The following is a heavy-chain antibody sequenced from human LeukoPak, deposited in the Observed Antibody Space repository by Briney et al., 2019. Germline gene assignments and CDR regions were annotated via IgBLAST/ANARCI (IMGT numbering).Heavy chain of an antibody. Sequence: PRGSLRLSCAASGFTFSSYGMHWVRQAPGKGLEWVAFIRYDGSNKYYADSVKGRFTISRDNSKNTLYLQMNSLRAEDTAVYYCAKDLGTFDYMDVWGKGTTVTVSS. D-gene: IGHD3-16*01. CDR2: IRYDGSNK. CDR1: GFTFSSYG. CDR3: AKDLGTFDYMDV. V-gene: IGHV3-30*02. J-gene: IGHJ6*03.